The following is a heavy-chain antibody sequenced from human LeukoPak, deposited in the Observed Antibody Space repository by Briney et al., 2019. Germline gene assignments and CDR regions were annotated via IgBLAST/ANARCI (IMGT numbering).Heavy chain of an antibody. CDR2: ITSTGSTR. Sequence: PGGSLRLSCAASGFTFSDYYMSWIRQAPGKGLEWVSYITSTGSTRYYAASVKGRFTISRDNAKNSLYLQMNSLRADDTALYYCARSSDYLGDFGYWGQGTLVTVSS. CDR3: ARSSDYLGDFGY. CDR1: GFTFSDYY. J-gene: IGHJ4*02. V-gene: IGHV3-11*01. D-gene: IGHD3-22*01.